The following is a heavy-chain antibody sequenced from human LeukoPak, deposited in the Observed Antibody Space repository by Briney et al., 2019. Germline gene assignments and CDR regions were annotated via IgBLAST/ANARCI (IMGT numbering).Heavy chain of an antibody. CDR3: ARESSSSWKLHYYYYYGMDV. J-gene: IGHJ6*02. V-gene: IGHV3-33*08. D-gene: IGHD6-13*01. CDR1: GFTFSSYG. Sequence: GGSLRLSCAASGFTFSSYGMHWVRQAPGKGLEWVAVIWYDGSNKYYAGSVKGRFTISRDNSKNTLYLQMNSLRAEDTAVYYCARESSSSWKLHYYYYYGMDVWGQGTTVTVSS. CDR2: IWYDGSNK.